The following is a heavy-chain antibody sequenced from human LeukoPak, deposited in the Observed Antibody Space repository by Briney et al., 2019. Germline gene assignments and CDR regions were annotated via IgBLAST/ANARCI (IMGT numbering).Heavy chain of an antibody. D-gene: IGHD3-3*01. CDR1: GFTFSSYS. J-gene: IGHJ6*03. V-gene: IGHV3-48*01. CDR2: ISSSSSTI. CDR3: ARDKGVVPNYYMDV. Sequence: GGSLRLSCAASGFTFSSYSMNWVRQAPGKGLEWVSYISSSSSTIYYADSVKGRFTISRDNAKNSLYLQMNSLRAEDTAVYYCARDKGVVPNYYMDVWGKGTTVTVSS.